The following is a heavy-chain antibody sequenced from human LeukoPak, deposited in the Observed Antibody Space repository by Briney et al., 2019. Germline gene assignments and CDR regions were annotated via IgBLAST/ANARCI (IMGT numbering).Heavy chain of an antibody. D-gene: IGHD3-22*01. CDR2: ISGSGGST. J-gene: IGHJ4*02. CDR1: GFTFSSYE. Sequence: GGSLRLSCAASGFTFSSYEMNWVRQAPGKGLEWVSAISGSGGSTYYADSVKGRFTISRDNSKNTLYLQMNSLRAEDTAVYYCVIYYDSSGYYSPFDYWGQGTLVTVSS. V-gene: IGHV3-23*01. CDR3: VIYYDSSGYYSPFDY.